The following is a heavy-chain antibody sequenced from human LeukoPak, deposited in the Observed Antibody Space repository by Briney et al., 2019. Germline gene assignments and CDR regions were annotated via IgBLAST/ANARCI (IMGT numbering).Heavy chain of an antibody. V-gene: IGHV4-59*01. J-gene: IGHJ3*02. D-gene: IGHD3-22*01. CDR2: IYYSGST. CDR1: GGSISSYY. CDR3: ARGAAFYYDSPRGAFDI. Sequence: TPSETLSLTCTVSGGSISSYYWSWIRQPPGKGLEWIGYIYYSGSTNYNPSLKSRVTISVDTSKNQFSLKLSSVTAADTAVYYCARGAAFYYDSPRGAFDIWGQGTMVTVSS.